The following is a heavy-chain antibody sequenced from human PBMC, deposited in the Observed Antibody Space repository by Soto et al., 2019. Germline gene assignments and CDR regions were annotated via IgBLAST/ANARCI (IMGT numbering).Heavy chain of an antibody. D-gene: IGHD6-13*01. CDR2: VYYSGST. J-gene: IGHJ4*02. CDR3: ARAETSGIHYFDY. Sequence: PSETLSLTCHVTGDSVNSYYRSWMRQPPGKGLECMGYVYYSGSTSYNPSLKSRVTISVDTSKNQISLRLKSVTAADTAVYYCARAETSGIHYFDYLGQGSLVT. V-gene: IGHV4-59*02. CDR1: GDSVNSYY.